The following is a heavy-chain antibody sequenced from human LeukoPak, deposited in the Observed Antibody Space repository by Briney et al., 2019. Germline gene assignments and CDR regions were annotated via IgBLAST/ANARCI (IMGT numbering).Heavy chain of an antibody. D-gene: IGHD3-22*01. CDR2: ISAYNGNT. Sequence: ASVKVSCKASAYTFSSYGNSWVQQAPGQGLEWMGWISAYNGNTNYAQKLQGRVTMSTDTSTSTAYVELRSLRSDDTAVYYCARKDYYDSSGYSDYWGQGTLVTVSS. CDR3: ARKDYYDSSGYSDY. CDR1: AYTFSSYG. V-gene: IGHV1-18*01. J-gene: IGHJ4*02.